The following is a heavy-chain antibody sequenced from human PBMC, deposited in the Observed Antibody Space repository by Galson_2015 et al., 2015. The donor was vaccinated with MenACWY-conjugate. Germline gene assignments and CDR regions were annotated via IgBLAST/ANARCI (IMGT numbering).Heavy chain of an antibody. CDR3: ARVFAKGGPPWFLP. Sequence: SLRLSCAASGFTFSDYYMSWIRQAPGKGLEWVSYISSSSSYKNYADSVKVRFNISRANAKNSLYLKMNSLRDEDTAVYYCARVFAKGGPPWFLPSCQATLVPVSS. V-gene: IGHV3-11*06. CDR2: ISSSSSYK. J-gene: IGHJ5*02. CDR1: GFTFSDYY. D-gene: IGHD3-3*01.